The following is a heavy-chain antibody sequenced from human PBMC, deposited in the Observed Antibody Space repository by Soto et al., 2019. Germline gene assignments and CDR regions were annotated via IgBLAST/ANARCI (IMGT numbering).Heavy chain of an antibody. Sequence: SETLSLTCTVSGDSITSNSYFWAWIRQPPGKGLEWIGYIYYSGSTYYNPSLKSRVTISVDTSKNQFSLKLSSVTAADTAVYYCARDFSYGSGSYRAFDIWGQGTMVTVSS. CDR3: ARDFSYGSGSYRAFDI. CDR2: IYYSGST. CDR1: GDSITSNSYF. D-gene: IGHD3-10*01. V-gene: IGHV4-39*07. J-gene: IGHJ3*02.